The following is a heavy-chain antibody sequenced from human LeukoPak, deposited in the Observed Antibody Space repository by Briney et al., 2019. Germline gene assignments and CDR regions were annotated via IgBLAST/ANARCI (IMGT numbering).Heavy chain of an antibody. J-gene: IGHJ5*02. D-gene: IGHD2-2*02. CDR3: ARLYCSSTSCYTPPRADNWFDP. CDR1: GGSIINSNYY. V-gene: IGHV4-39*01. Sequence: PSETLSLTCTVSGGSIINSNYYWGWIRQPPGKGLEWIGSVYYSGSPYYNPSLESRVTMSVDTSENQFSLKLSSVTAADTAVYYCARLYCSSTSCYTPPRADNWFDPWGQGTLVTVSS. CDR2: VYYSGSP.